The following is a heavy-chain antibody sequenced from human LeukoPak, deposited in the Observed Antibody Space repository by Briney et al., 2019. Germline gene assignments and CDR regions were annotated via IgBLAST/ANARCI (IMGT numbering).Heavy chain of an antibody. V-gene: IGHV4-59*01. CDR1: GGSFSGYY. CDR2: IYDSGST. Sequence: PSETLSLTCAVYGGSFSGYYWSWIRQPPGKGLEWIGYIYDSGSTNYNPSLKSRVTISVDTSKSQFSLKLSSVTAADTAVHYCARVGGTNYYYYGMDVWGQGTTVTVSS. J-gene: IGHJ6*02. D-gene: IGHD2-2*01. CDR3: ARVGGTNYYYYGMDV.